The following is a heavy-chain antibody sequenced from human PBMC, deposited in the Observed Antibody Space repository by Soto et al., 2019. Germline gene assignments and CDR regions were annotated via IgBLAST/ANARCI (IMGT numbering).Heavy chain of an antibody. J-gene: IGHJ4*02. CDR3: ARTTAVPNTLRSRYFFDY. D-gene: IGHD4-17*01. Sequence: SETLSLTCTVSGGSISNKTYYWSWIRQPPGKRLEWIGYVYYSGTTNYNPSLKSRVTISVDLSKNQFSLRLSSVTTADTALYYCARTTAVPNTLRSRYFFDYWGQGTLVTVSS. V-gene: IGHV4-61*01. CDR1: GGSISNKTYY. CDR2: VYYSGTT.